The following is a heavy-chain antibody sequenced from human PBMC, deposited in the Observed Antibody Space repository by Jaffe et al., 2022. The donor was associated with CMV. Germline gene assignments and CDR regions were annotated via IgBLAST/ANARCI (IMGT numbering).Heavy chain of an antibody. CDR1: GFTFSNAW. V-gene: IGHV3-15*01. CDR2: IKSKTDGGTT. D-gene: IGHD1-26*01. CDR3: TTDFPYSGSYGGYYMDV. Sequence: EVQLVESGGGLVKPGGSLRLSCAASGFTFSNAWMSWVRQAPGKGLEWVGRIKSKTDGGTTDYAAPVKGRFTISRDDSKNTLYLQMNSLKTEDTAVYYCTTDFPYSGSYGGYYMDVWGKGTTVTVSS. J-gene: IGHJ6*03.